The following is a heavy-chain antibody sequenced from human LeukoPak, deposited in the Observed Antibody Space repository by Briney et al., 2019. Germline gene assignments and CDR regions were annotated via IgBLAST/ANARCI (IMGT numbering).Heavy chain of an antibody. Sequence: ASVKVSCKASGYTFSNYAITWVRQAPGQGLEWMGWISGDNGQTKYAQNLQDRVTMTTDTPTSTAYLELKSLRSDDTAVYYCARDPGTYTGSYYGLNWGQGTLVTV. CDR2: ISGDNGQT. D-gene: IGHD1-26*01. J-gene: IGHJ4*02. CDR3: ARDPGTYTGSYYGLN. CDR1: GYTFSNYA. V-gene: IGHV1-18*01.